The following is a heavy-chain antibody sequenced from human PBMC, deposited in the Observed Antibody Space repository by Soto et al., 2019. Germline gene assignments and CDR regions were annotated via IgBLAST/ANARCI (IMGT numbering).Heavy chain of an antibody. Sequence: ASETLSLTCTVSGGSISNDGHYWSWIRQHPGKGLEWIGYIYYSGSTYYNPSLKSRVTISADTSKNQFSLKLSSVTAADTAVYYCARASAAGQLPPGYWGQGTLVTVSS. CDR3: ARASAAGQLPPGY. CDR2: IYYSGST. V-gene: IGHV4-31*03. CDR1: GGSISNDGHY. J-gene: IGHJ4*02. D-gene: IGHD6-6*01.